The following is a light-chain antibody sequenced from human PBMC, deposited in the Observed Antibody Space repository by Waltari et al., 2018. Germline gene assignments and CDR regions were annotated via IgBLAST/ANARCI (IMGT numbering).Light chain of an antibody. Sequence: DIQMTQSPSSLSASVGDRVTITCRASQSISNYLAWYQQKPWKAPILLIYKASILKSGVSSRFSGSGSGTQFTLTISSLQPGDFATYYCQQYNTYSSFGQGTKLEIK. V-gene: IGKV1-5*03. CDR2: KAS. J-gene: IGKJ2*01. CDR1: QSISNY. CDR3: QQYNTYSS.